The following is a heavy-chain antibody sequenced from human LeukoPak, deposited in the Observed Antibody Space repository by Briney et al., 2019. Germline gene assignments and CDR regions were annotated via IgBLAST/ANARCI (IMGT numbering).Heavy chain of an antibody. CDR2: IYYSGST. CDR1: GGSISSSSYY. CDR3: ARSGWSPTPDY. J-gene: IGHJ4*02. V-gene: IGHV4-61*05. D-gene: IGHD3-10*01. Sequence: SETLSLTCTVSGGSISSSSYYWGWIRQPPGKGLEWIGYIYYSGSTNYNPSLKSRVTISVDTSKNQFSLKLSSVTAADTAVYYCARSGWSPTPDYWGQGTLVTVSS.